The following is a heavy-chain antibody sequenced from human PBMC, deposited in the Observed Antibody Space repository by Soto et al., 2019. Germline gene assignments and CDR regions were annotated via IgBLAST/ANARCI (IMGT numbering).Heavy chain of an antibody. CDR2: INWNSGSI. CDR3: VKDESINWYSGHFRH. V-gene: IGHV3-9*01. Sequence: GGSLRLSCAASGFTFDYYAMHWVRQVPGKGLEWVSGINWNSGSIGYADSVKGRFAIFRDNAKNSLHLQMNSLRAEDTAFYYCVKDESINWYSGHFRHWGQGTLVTVSS. D-gene: IGHD6-13*01. J-gene: IGHJ1*01. CDR1: GFTFDYYA.